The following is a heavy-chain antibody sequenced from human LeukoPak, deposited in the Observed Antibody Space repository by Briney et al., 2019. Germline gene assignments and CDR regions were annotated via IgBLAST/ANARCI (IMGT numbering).Heavy chain of an antibody. CDR1: GGSISSSISY. CDR3: ATHVSIVAPATLNYGDNWFDP. Sequence: SETLSLTCTVSGGSISSSISYWGWIRQPPGKGLEWIGSIYYRGTTYYNPSLKSRVTISVDTSKNQFSLNLNSVTAAGTAIYYCATHVSIVAPATLNYGDNWFDPWGQGTLVIVSS. CDR2: IYYRGTT. J-gene: IGHJ5*02. D-gene: IGHD2-2*01. V-gene: IGHV4-39*01.